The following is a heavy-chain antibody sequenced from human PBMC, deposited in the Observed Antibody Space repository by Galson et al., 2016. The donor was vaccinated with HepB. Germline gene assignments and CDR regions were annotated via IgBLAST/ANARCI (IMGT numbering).Heavy chain of an antibody. Sequence: SLRLSCAASGFSFSRNNMNWIRQAPGQGLEWVARISASTTTISYADSVKGRFTISRDNAKNSLYLQMNSLRDEDTAVYYCARDQNYDILTGYRHPYWYFDLWGRGTLVTVSS. V-gene: IGHV3-48*02. CDR1: GFSFSRNN. D-gene: IGHD3-9*01. CDR2: ISASTTTI. CDR3: ARDQNYDILTGYRHPYWYFDL. J-gene: IGHJ2*01.